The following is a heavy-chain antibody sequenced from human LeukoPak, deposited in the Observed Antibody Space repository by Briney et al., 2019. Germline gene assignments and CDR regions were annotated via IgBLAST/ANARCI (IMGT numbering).Heavy chain of an antibody. CDR1: GGTFSSYA. Sequence: GASVKVSCKASGGTFSSYAISWVRQAPGQGLEWMGGIIPIFGTANYAQKFQCRVTITTDESTSTAYMGLSSLGSEDTAVYYCARALYSSSWYPYFDYWGQGTLVTVSS. CDR3: ARALYSSSWYPYFDY. CDR2: IIPIFGTA. J-gene: IGHJ4*02. D-gene: IGHD6-13*01. V-gene: IGHV1-69*05.